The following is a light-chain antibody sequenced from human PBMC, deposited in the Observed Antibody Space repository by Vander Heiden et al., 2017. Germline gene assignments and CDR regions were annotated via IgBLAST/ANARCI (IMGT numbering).Light chain of an antibody. V-gene: IGKV3-15*01. CDR1: QSVSSK. J-gene: IGKJ2*01. Sequence: EIVMTQSPATLSVFPGERVTLSCRASQSVSSKLAWYQQKPGQVPRLLIYDASTRATDIPARFSGSGSGTEFTLTISSLQSEGFAIYYCQQHYDWPSTFGQGSKLEIK. CDR2: DAS. CDR3: QQHYDWPST.